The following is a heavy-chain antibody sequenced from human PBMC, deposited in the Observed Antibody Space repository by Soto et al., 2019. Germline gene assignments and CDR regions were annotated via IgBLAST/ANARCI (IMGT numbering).Heavy chain of an antibody. Sequence: SETLSLTCTVSGGSISSSSYYWGWIRQPPGKGLEWIGSIYYSGSTYYNPSLKSRVTISVDTSKNQFSLKLSSVTAADTAVYYCACIAARITSIDYWGQGTLVTVSS. CDR1: GGSISSSSYY. D-gene: IGHD6-6*01. CDR3: ACIAARITSIDY. V-gene: IGHV4-39*01. CDR2: IYYSGST. J-gene: IGHJ4*02.